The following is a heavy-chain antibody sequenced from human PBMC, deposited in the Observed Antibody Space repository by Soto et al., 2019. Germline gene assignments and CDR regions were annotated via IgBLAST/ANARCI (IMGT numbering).Heavy chain of an antibody. CDR3: APYSSLDY. D-gene: IGHD6-13*01. CDR2: IYSGGST. CDR1: GFTVRTIY. J-gene: IGHJ4*02. V-gene: IGHV3-53*02. Sequence: EVQLVETGGGLIQPGGPLRLSCEPSGFTVRTIYMSWVPQAPGKGLEGVSLIYSGGSTYYADSVKGRFTTSRDNSKKTLYLQMNSLRAEDTAVYYCAPYSSLDYWGQGTLVTVSS.